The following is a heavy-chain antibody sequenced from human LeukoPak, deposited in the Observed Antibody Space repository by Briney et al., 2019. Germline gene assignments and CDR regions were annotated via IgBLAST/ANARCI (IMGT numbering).Heavy chain of an antibody. CDR3: ARGRRATGFGNWFDP. CDR2: ISVYNGNT. J-gene: IGHJ5*02. V-gene: IGHV1-18*01. Sequence: ASVKVSCKASGYTFTSYGISWVRQAPGQGLEWMGWISVYNGNTNYAQKLQGRVTMTTDTSTSTAYMELRSLRSDDTAVYYCARGRRATGFGNWFDPWGQGTLVTVSS. CDR1: GYTFTSYG. D-gene: IGHD5-12*01.